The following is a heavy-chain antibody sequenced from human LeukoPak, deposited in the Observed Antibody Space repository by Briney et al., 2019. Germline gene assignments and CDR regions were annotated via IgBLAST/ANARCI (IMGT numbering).Heavy chain of an antibody. V-gene: IGHV3-21*01. CDR1: GFTFSSYS. CDR2: ISSSSSYI. J-gene: IGHJ6*03. Sequence: GGSLRLSCAASGFTFSSYSMNWVRQAPGKGLEWVSSISSSSSYIYCADSVKGRFTISRDNAKNSLYLQMNSLRAEDTAVYYCARDYSEYYYYYYMDVWGKGTTVTVSS. D-gene: IGHD2-15*01. CDR3: ARDYSEYYYYYYMDV.